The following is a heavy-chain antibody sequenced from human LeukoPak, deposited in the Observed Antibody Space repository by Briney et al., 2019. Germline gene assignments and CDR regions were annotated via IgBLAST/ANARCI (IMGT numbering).Heavy chain of an antibody. D-gene: IGHD2-21*02. Sequence: PGGSLRHSCAASGFTFSNYFMHWVRQAPGKGLEWVADIASDGSHTFYVESVKGRFTISRDNSKNTLYLQMNSLRAEDTAVYFCARERQDTVIHSGAFDIWGQGTMVTVSS. V-gene: IGHV3-30*04. CDR1: GFTFSNYF. CDR2: IASDGSHT. CDR3: ARERQDTVIHSGAFDI. J-gene: IGHJ3*02.